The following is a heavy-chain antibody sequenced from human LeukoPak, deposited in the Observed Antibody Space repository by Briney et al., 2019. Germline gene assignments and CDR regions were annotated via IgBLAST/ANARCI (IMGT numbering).Heavy chain of an antibody. Sequence: GASVKVSCKASGYTFTSFDISWVRQATGQGLEWMGWMNPNSANTGYAQKFQGRVTMTRDTSISTAYLELSSLRSEDTAVYFCARRRDNWSADYWGQGSLVIVSS. CDR2: MNPNSANT. V-gene: IGHV1-8*01. CDR3: ARRRDNWSADY. CDR1: GYTFTSFD. D-gene: IGHD1-1*01. J-gene: IGHJ4*02.